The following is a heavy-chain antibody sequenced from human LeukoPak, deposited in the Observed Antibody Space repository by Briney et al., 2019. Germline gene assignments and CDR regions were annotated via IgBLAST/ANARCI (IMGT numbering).Heavy chain of an antibody. J-gene: IGHJ4*02. CDR1: GYSISSGYY. Sequence: SETLSLTCTVSGYSISSGYYWGWIRQPPGKGLEWIGSIYHSGSTYYNPSLKSRVTISVDTSKNQFSLKLSSVTAADTAVYYCARFSSGWYEGGGFVDYWGQGTLVTVSS. D-gene: IGHD6-19*01. CDR3: ARFSSGWYEGGGFVDY. V-gene: IGHV4-38-2*02. CDR2: IYHSGST.